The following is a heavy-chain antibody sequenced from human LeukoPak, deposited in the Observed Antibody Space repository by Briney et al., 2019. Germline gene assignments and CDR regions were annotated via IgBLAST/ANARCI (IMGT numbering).Heavy chain of an antibody. Sequence: APVKVSCKASGYTFTSYYIHWVRQAPGQGLEWVGIINPNVGSTSSAQKFQGRVTMTRDTSTTTVYMELSSLRSEDTAVYYCAREIVVVPSAMGFDPWGQGTLVTVSS. CDR2: INPNVGST. D-gene: IGHD2-2*01. CDR1: GYTFTSYY. V-gene: IGHV1-46*01. CDR3: AREIVVVPSAMGFDP. J-gene: IGHJ5*02.